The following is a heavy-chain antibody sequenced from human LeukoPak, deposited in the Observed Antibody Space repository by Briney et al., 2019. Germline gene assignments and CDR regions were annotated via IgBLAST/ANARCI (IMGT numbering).Heavy chain of an antibody. D-gene: IGHD3-22*01. CDR3: ARTEYYYDSSGYYPSYYYGMDV. CDR1: GYTFTSYA. CDR2: INAGNGNT. V-gene: IGHV1-3*01. Sequence: ASVKVSCKASGYTFTSYAMHWVRQAPGQRLEWMGWINAGNGNTKYSQKFQGRVTITRDTPASTAYMELSSLRSEDTAVYYCARTEYYYDSSGYYPSYYYGMDVWGQGTTVTVSS. J-gene: IGHJ6*02.